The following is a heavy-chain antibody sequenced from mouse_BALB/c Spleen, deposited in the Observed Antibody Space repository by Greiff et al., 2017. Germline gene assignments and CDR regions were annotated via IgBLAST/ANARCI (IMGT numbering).Heavy chain of an antibody. Sequence: VQLQQSGTVLARPGASVKMSCKASGYSFTSYWMHWVKQRPGQGLEWIGAIYPGNSDTSYNQKFKGKAKLTAVTSASTAYMELSSLTNEDSAVYYCTNYYGSSPSFDYWGQGTTLTVSS. V-gene: IGHV1-5*01. J-gene: IGHJ2*01. D-gene: IGHD1-1*01. CDR3: TNYYGSSPSFDY. CDR2: IYPGNSDT. CDR1: GYSFTSYW.